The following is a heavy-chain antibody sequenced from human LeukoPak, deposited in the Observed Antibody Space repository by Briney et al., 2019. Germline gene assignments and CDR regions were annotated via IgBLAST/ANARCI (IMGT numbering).Heavy chain of an antibody. Sequence: PSETLSLTCGVSGGSFSGSYWGWIRQPPGKGLEWIGEINLSGSTNYNSSLTSRVTISLDTSKNQFSLNLRSVTTADTAVYYCARVSISLFGVVTAHFDSWGQGTMVAVSS. J-gene: IGHJ4*02. CDR3: ARVSISLFGVVTAHFDS. V-gene: IGHV4-34*01. D-gene: IGHD3-3*01. CDR1: GGSFSGSY. CDR2: INLSGST.